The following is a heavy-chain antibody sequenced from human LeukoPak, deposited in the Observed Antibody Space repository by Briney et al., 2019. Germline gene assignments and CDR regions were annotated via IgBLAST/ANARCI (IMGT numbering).Heavy chain of an antibody. CDR1: GGTFSSYA. CDR3: ARADEGYSGYDMGGDAFDI. D-gene: IGHD5-12*01. V-gene: IGHV1-69*05. J-gene: IGHJ3*02. Sequence: ASVKVSCKASGGTFSSYAISWVRQAPGQGLEGMGGIIPIFGTANYAQKFQGRVTITTDESTSTAYMELSSLRSEDTAVYYCARADEGYSGYDMGGDAFDIWGQGTMVTVSS. CDR2: IIPIFGTA.